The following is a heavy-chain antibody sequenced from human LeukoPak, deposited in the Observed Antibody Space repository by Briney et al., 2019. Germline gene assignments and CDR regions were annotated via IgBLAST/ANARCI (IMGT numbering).Heavy chain of an antibody. V-gene: IGHV3-66*04. J-gene: IGHJ4*02. CDR1: GFTVSSNY. CDR3: AGQRWLQWGYYFDY. Sequence: GGSLRLSCAASGFTVSSNYMSWVRQAPGKGLEWVSVIYSGGSTYYADSVKGRFTISRDNSKNTLYLQMNSLRAEDTAVYYCAGQRWLQWGYYFDYWGQGTLVTVSS. D-gene: IGHD5-24*01. CDR2: IYSGGST.